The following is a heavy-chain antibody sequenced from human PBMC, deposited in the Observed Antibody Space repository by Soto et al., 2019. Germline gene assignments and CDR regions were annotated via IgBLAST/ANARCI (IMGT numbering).Heavy chain of an antibody. CDR3: ARERAIAATGIVYS. CDR2: TSFDGKNK. Sequence: QVQLVESGGGVVQPGGSLRLSCAASGFTFSNFAMHWVRQAPGKGLEWVAATSFDGKNKDYADSVKGRFTISRDNSKKTLFLKMNSRRPEDTAVYYCARERAIAATGIVYSWGQGTLVTVSS. J-gene: IGHJ4*02. V-gene: IGHV3-30*04. D-gene: IGHD6-13*01. CDR1: GFTFSNFA.